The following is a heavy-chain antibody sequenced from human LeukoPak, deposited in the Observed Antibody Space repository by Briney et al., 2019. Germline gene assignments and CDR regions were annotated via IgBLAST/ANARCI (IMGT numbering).Heavy chain of an antibody. CDR1: GGSISSSSYY. Sequence: SETLSLTCTVSGGSISSSSYYWGWIRQPPGKGLEWIGSIYYSGSTYYNPSLKSRVTISVDTSKNQFSLKLSSVTAADTAVYYCSRRPGLRLKYNCFDPWGQRTLVTVSP. CDR3: SRRPGLRLKYNCFDP. J-gene: IGHJ5*02. CDR2: IYYSGST. D-gene: IGHD3-16*01. V-gene: IGHV4-39*01.